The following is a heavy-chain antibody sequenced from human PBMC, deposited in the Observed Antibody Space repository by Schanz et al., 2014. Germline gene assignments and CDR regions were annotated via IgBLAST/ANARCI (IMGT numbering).Heavy chain of an antibody. CDR3: ARDRLECGAECYSVEVFEI. CDR1: GGTFSSFG. D-gene: IGHD2-21*01. CDR2: IIPSLGLA. J-gene: IGHJ4*02. Sequence: QVQLVQSWAEVKKPGSSVKVSCKASGGTFSSFGINWVRQAPGQGLEWMGRIIPSLGLAKYEQKFQDKVTITADSSTTTAYMELSGLRSEDTAVYYCARDRLECGAECYSVEVFEIWGQGTLVIVSS. V-gene: IGHV1-69*04.